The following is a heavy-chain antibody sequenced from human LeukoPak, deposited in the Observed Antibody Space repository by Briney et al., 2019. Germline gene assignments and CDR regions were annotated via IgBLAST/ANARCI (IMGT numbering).Heavy chain of an antibody. V-gene: IGHV3-7*04. CDR1: GFTFSSYW. CDR2: IKPDGSDQ. CDR3: ARENFQY. Sequence: GGSLRLSCAASGFTFSSYWMNWVRQAPGKGLEWVANIKPDGSDQYYVNSVKGRFTISRDNAKNSLYLQMNSLRAEDTAVYYCARENFQYWAQGTLVTVSS. J-gene: IGHJ4*02.